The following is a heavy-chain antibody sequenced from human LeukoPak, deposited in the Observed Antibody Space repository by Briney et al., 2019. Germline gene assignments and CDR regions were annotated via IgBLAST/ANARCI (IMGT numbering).Heavy chain of an antibody. Sequence: GRSLRLSCAASGFTFSTYPIHWVRQAPGKGLEWVAVISYDVSDKHYADSVKGRFTISRDNSRNTLFLQMNSLRPEDTAVYYCARDFRGSTDYWGQGTLVTVSS. CDR1: GFTFSTYP. V-gene: IGHV3-30-3*01. D-gene: IGHD3-10*01. CDR3: ARDFRGSTDY. J-gene: IGHJ4*02. CDR2: ISYDVSDK.